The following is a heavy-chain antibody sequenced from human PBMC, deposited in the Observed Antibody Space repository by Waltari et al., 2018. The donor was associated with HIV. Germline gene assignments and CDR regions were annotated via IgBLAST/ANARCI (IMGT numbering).Heavy chain of an antibody. CDR2: IYYSGST. Sequence: QVQLQESGPGLVKPSETLSLTCTVSGGSISSYYWSWIRQPPGKGLEWIGYIYYSGSTNHNPPLKSRVTISVDTSKNQFSLKLSSVTAADTAVYYCARDYYDSSGSSYGMDVWGQGTTVTVSS. CDR1: GGSISSYY. V-gene: IGHV4-59*01. CDR3: ARDYYDSSGSSYGMDV. J-gene: IGHJ6*02. D-gene: IGHD3-22*01.